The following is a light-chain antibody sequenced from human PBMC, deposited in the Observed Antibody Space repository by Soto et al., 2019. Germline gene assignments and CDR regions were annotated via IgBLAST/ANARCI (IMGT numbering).Light chain of an antibody. J-gene: IGLJ1*01. Sequence: QSALTQPRSVSGSPGQSVTISCTGTSGDVGAYTYVSWYQHHPGKAPQLIIFAVNKRPSGVPDRFSGSKSGNTASLTISGLQSDDEADYYCCSYADSYSGEVFGTGTKLTVL. CDR1: SGDVGAYTY. CDR3: CSYADSYSGEV. V-gene: IGLV2-11*01. CDR2: AVN.